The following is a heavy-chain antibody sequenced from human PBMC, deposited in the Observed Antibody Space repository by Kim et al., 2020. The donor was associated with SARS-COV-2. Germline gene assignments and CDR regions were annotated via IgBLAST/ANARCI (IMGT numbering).Heavy chain of an antibody. Sequence: SETLSLTCAVYGGSFSGYYWSWIRQPPGKGLEWIGEINHSGSTNYNPSLKSRVTISVDTSKNQFSLKLSSVTAADTAVYYCARSITIFGVVITYFDYWG. CDR3: ARSITIFGVVITYFDY. D-gene: IGHD3-3*01. V-gene: IGHV4-34*01. J-gene: IGHJ4*01. CDR1: GGSFSGYY. CDR2: INHSGST.